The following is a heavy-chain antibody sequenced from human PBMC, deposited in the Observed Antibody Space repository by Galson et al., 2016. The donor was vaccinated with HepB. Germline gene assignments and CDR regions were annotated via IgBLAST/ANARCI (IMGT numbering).Heavy chain of an antibody. D-gene: IGHD2-15*01. CDR3: AKDKGRGYCSGGNCYNLYLDY. Sequence: SLRLSCAVSGISVGINYMTWVRQVPGKGLEWVSVIYSGDDTYYADSVKGRFTISRAISKNTLNLQMNSLRGDDTAVYYCAKDKGRGYCSGGNCYNLYLDYWGQGTLVTVSS. CDR1: GISVGINY. J-gene: IGHJ4*02. CDR2: IYSGDDT. V-gene: IGHV3-66*01.